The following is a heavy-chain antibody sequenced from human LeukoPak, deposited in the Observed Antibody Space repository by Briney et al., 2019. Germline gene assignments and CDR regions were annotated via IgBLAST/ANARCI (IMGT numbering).Heavy chain of an antibody. CDR3: AKNTAAAISPFDY. CDR2: ISGSGGST. CDR1: GFTFSSYG. J-gene: IGHJ4*02. Sequence: GGSLRLSCAASGFTFSSYGMSWVRQAPGKGLEWVSAISGSGGSTYYADSVRGRFTISRDNSKNTLYLQMNSLRAGDTAVYYCAKNTAAAISPFDYWGQGTLVTVSS. V-gene: IGHV3-23*01. D-gene: IGHD6-13*01.